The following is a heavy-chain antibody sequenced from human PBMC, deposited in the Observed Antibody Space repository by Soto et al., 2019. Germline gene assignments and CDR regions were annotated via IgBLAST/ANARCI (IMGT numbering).Heavy chain of an antibody. V-gene: IGHV1-69*13. J-gene: IGHJ4*02. CDR3: ARDRRDGYKFDY. CDR1: GGTFSSYA. Sequence: GAPVKVSCKASGGTFSSYAISWVRPAPGQGVEWMGGIIPIFGTANYAQKFQGGVTITADESTSTAYMELSSLRSEDTAVYYCARDRRDGYKFDYWGQGTLVTVSS. D-gene: IGHD5-12*01. CDR2: IIPIFGTA.